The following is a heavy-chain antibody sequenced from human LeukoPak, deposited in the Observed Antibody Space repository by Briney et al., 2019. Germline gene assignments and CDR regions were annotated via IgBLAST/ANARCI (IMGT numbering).Heavy chain of an antibody. D-gene: IGHD3-9*01. V-gene: IGHV3-43*02. CDR1: GFTFHDYA. CDR2: ISGSGGTI. Sequence: GGSLRLSCAAPGFTFHDYAVHWVRQAPGKGLEWVSLISGSGGTIYYADSVRGRFTISRDNSKNSLFLQMNSLRTEDTAFYYCARDDGATWLLDYWGQGTLVTVSS. J-gene: IGHJ4*02. CDR3: ARDDGATWLLDY.